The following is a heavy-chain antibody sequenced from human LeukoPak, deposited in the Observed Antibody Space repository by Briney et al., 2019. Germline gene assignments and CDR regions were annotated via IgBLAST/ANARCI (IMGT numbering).Heavy chain of an antibody. CDR3: ARGQASGWYVRGYYYYCMDV. Sequence: GASVKVSCKASGYTFTSYDINWVRQATGQGLEWMGWMNPNSGNTGYAQKFQGRVTMTRNTSISTAYMELSSLRSEDTAVYYCARGQASGWYVRGYYYYCMDVWGKGTTVTVSS. V-gene: IGHV1-8*01. CDR2: MNPNSGNT. J-gene: IGHJ6*04. D-gene: IGHD6-19*01. CDR1: GYTFTSYD.